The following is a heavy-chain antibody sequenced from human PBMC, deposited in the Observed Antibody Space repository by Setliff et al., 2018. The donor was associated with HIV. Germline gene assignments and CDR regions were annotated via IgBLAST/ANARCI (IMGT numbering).Heavy chain of an antibody. Sequence: GASVKVSCKASGYTFTGYYMHWVRQAPGQGLEWMGWINPNSGGTTYAQKFQGRVTMTRDTSISTAYMEVSRLRSDDTAVYYCARARGVGGHFYYYGMDVWGQGTTVTVSS. D-gene: IGHD3-16*01. CDR3: ARARGVGGHFYYYGMDV. CDR1: GYTFTGYY. CDR2: INPNSGGT. J-gene: IGHJ6*02. V-gene: IGHV1-2*02.